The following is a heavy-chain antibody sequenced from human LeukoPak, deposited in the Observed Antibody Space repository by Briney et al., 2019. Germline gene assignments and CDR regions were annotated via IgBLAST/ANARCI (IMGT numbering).Heavy chain of an antibody. D-gene: IGHD3-10*01. V-gene: IGHV1-18*01. Sequence: ASVKVSCKASGYTFSSYDFSWVRQAPGRGLEWMGWISASSGNTNCAQKFRGRVTLTTDTSTETAYLELRSLRSDDTAVYYCAREGFGELPRTPIPDYWGQGTLVTVSS. CDR1: GYTFSSYD. J-gene: IGHJ4*02. CDR2: ISASSGNT. CDR3: AREGFGELPRTPIPDY.